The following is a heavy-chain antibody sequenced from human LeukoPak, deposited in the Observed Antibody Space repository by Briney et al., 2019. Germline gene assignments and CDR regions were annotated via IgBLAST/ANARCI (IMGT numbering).Heavy chain of an antibody. V-gene: IGHV3-21*01. Sequence: GGSLRLSCAASGFTFSGYSMNWVRQAPGKGLEWVSSISSSSSYIYYADSVKGRFTISRDNAKNSLYLQMNSLRAEDTAVYYCAKNYGDYDYYYGMDVWGQGTTVTVSS. CDR1: GFTFSGYS. D-gene: IGHD4-17*01. J-gene: IGHJ6*02. CDR3: AKNYGDYDYYYGMDV. CDR2: ISSSSSYI.